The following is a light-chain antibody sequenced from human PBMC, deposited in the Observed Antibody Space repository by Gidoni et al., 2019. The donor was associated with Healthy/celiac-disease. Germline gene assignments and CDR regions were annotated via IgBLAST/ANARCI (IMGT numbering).Light chain of an antibody. CDR1: QSVSSY. Sequence: EIVLTRTAATLSLSPGARATLSCRASQSVSSYLAWYQQKPGQAPRLLIYDASNRATGIPARFSGSGSGTDFTLTISSLEPEDFAVYYCQQRSNWPPYTFGQGTKLEIK. V-gene: IGKV3-11*01. J-gene: IGKJ2*01. CDR3: QQRSNWPPYT. CDR2: DAS.